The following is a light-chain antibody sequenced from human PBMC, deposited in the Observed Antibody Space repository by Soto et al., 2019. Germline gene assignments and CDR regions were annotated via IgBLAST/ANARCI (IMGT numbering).Light chain of an antibody. V-gene: IGKV3-11*01. Sequence: EIVLTQSPATLSLSPGERATLSCRASQSVSSYLAWYQQKPGQAPRLLIYDASNRATCIPARFSGSGSGTDFTLTISSLEPEDFAVYYCQQRSNCLXFGGGTKVEIK. CDR3: QQRSNCLX. J-gene: IGKJ4*01. CDR1: QSVSSY. CDR2: DAS.